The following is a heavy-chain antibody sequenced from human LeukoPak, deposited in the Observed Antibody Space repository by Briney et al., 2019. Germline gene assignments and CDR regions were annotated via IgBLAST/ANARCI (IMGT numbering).Heavy chain of an antibody. D-gene: IGHD6-19*01. CDR1: GGSISSYY. Sequence: SETLSLTCTVSGGSISSYYWSWIRQPPGKGLEWIGYIYDSGTTNYNPSLKSRVTVSVDTSKNQFSLKLSSVTAADTAVYYCARAVAGGILDYWGQGTLVTVSS. V-gene: IGHV4-59*01. J-gene: IGHJ4*02. CDR2: IYDSGTT. CDR3: ARAVAGGILDY.